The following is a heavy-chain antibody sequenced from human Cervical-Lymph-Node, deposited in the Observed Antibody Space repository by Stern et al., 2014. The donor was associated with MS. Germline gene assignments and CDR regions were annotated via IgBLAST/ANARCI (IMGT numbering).Heavy chain of an antibody. CDR3: ARQIEGIPGL. D-gene: IGHD6-13*01. CDR1: GYGFSDYW. CDR2: IYPGDSDT. J-gene: IGHJ4*02. Sequence: EVQLVQSGAGVRKPGDSLRISCTGSGYGFSDYWIGWVRQMPGKGLEWIGVIYPGDSDTPYSPPFEGQVTMSAEKSVATPFLQWSSLKASDTAIYFCARQIEGIPGLWGQGTLVTVSS. V-gene: IGHV5-51*01.